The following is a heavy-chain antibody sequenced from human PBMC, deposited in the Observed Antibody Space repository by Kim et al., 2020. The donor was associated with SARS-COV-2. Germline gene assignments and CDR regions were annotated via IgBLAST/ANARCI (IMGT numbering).Heavy chain of an antibody. V-gene: IGHV1-2*02. J-gene: IGHJ4*02. CDR2: INPNSGGT. Sequence: ASVKVSCKASGYTFTGYYMHWVRQAPGQGLEWMGWINPNSGGTNYAQKFQGRVTMTKDTSISTAYMELSRLRSDDTAVYYCARDRITMVRGAHPAPPRYWGQGTLVTVSS. D-gene: IGHD3-10*01. CDR3: ARDRITMVRGAHPAPPRY. CDR1: GYTFTGYY.